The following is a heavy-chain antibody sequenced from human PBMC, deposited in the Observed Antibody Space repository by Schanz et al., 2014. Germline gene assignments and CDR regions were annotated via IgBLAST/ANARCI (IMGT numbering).Heavy chain of an antibody. V-gene: IGHV3-13*01. Sequence: EVQLVESGGGLVQPGGSLRLSCAASGFTLSNSDMHWVRQGTGKGLEWVSTIGYLGDTYYPDSVKGRFTVSRDNAKNSLYLQMNSLRAEDTAVYYCARDFDDRRGYGSGYCLGDCMDVWGQGTTVTASS. J-gene: IGHJ6*02. CDR3: ARDFDDRRGYGSGYCLGDCMDV. D-gene: IGHD3-10*01. CDR1: GFTLSNSD. CDR2: IGYLGDT.